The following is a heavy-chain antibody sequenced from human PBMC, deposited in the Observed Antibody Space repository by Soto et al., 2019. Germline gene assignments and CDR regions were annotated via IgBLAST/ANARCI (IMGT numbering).Heavy chain of an antibody. CDR1: GYPFPSFE. CDR3: ARECSHYQDFFQN. Sequence: QVHLVQSGAEVKKPGASVKVSCKTSGYPFPSFEVHWVRQAPGQRPEWMGGISNAGSGSTKYSQKFQDRLTITGDRRATTVYMSLSSLTSEDTAIYYCARECSHYQDFFQNWGQGTLVTVSA. V-gene: IGHV1-3*01. CDR2: ISNAGSGST. J-gene: IGHJ4*02. D-gene: IGHD2-2*01.